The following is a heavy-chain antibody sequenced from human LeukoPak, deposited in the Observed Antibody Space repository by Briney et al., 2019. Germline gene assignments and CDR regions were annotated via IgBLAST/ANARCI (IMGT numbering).Heavy chain of an antibody. CDR1: GGSISSYY. D-gene: IGHD3-3*01. J-gene: IGHJ6*03. CDR2: IYTSGST. CDR3: ARDDFRVVITDYYYYMDV. Sequence: SETLSLTCTVSGGSISSYYWSWIRQPAGKGLEWIGRIYTSGSTNYNPSLKSRVTMSVDTSKNQFSLKLSSVTAADTAVHYRARDDFRVVITDYYYYMDVRGKGTTVTVSS. V-gene: IGHV4-4*07.